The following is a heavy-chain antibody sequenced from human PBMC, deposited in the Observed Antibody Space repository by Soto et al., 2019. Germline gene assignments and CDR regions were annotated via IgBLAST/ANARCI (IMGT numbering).Heavy chain of an antibody. Sequence: SETLSLTCAVYGGSFSGYYWSWIRQPPGKGLEWIGEINHSGSTNYNPSLKSRVTISVDTSKNQFSLKLSSVTAADTAVYYCARGSSLGITMVRGVKGRGTYYFDYWGQGTLVTVSS. V-gene: IGHV4-34*01. CDR3: ARGSSLGITMVRGVKGRGTYYFDY. J-gene: IGHJ4*02. CDR1: GGSFSGYY. D-gene: IGHD3-10*01. CDR2: INHSGST.